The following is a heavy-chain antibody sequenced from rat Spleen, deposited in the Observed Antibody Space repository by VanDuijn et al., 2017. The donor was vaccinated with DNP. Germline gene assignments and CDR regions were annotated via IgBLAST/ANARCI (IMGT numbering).Heavy chain of an antibody. CDR1: GFTFSDYN. V-gene: IGHV5-7*01. CDR3: ARGSTSIYWYFDF. Sequence: EVQLVESGGGLVQPGGSLKLSCAASGFTFSDYNMAWVRQAPKKGLEWVATIGYDGGNTYYRDSVKGRFTISRDNAKSSLYLQMNSLKSEDTATYYCARGSTSIYWYFDFWGPGTMVTVSS. J-gene: IGHJ1*01. D-gene: IGHD3-1*01. CDR2: IGYDGGNT.